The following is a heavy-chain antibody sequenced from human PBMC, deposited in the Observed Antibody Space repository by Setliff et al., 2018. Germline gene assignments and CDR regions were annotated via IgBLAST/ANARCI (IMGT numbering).Heavy chain of an antibody. J-gene: IGHJ3*02. CDR1: GYTFTGYY. Sequence: ASVKVSCKASGYTFTGYYMHWVRQAPGQGLEWMGWINPNSGGTNYAQKFQGRVTMTRDTSISTAYMELSRLRSEDTAVYYCARDVFPYHYEGAFDIWGQGTMVTVSS. V-gene: IGHV1-2*02. CDR3: ARDVFPYHYEGAFDI. CDR2: INPNSGGT. D-gene: IGHD3-22*01.